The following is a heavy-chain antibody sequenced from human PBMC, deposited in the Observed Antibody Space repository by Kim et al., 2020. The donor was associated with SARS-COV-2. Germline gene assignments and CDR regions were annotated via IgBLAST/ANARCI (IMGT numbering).Heavy chain of an antibody. V-gene: IGHV4-34*01. CDR3: ARASTYNGVDY. CDR2: INHSGST. J-gene: IGHJ4*02. Sequence: SETLSLTCAVYGGSFSGYYWSWIRQPPGKGLEWIGEINHSGSTNYNPSLKSRVTISVDTSKNQFSLKLSSVTAADTAVYYCARASTYNGVDYWGQGTLVTVSS. D-gene: IGHD2-8*01. CDR1: GGSFSGYY.